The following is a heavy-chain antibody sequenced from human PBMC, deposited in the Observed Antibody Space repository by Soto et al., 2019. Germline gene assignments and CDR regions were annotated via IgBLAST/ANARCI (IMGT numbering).Heavy chain of an antibody. J-gene: IGHJ4*02. D-gene: IGHD5-18*01. V-gene: IGHV4-30-2*01. CDR1: GGSISSGGYS. CDR2: SYHSGST. CDR3: ARAHTAMVIHYFDY. Sequence: SETLSLTCAVSGGSISSGGYSWSWIRQPPGKGLEWIGYSYHSGSTYYNPSLKSRVTISVDRSKNQFSLKLSSVTAADTAVYYCARAHTAMVIHYFDYWGQGTLVTVSS.